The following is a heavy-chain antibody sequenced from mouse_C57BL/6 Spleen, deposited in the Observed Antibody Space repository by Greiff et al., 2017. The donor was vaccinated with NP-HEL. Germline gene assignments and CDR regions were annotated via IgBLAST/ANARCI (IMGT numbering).Heavy chain of an antibody. CDR2: IYPSDSAT. CDR3: TRLSGYYFYY. V-gene: IGHV1-61*01. Sequence: QVQLQQAGAELVRPGSSVKLSCKASGYTFTSYWMAWVKQRPGQGLEWIGNIYPSDSATHYNQKFKDKATLTVDKSSSTAYMQLSSLTSEDAAVYYCTRLSGYYFYYWGQGTTLTVSS. D-gene: IGHD3-2*02. CDR1: GYTFTSYW. J-gene: IGHJ2*01.